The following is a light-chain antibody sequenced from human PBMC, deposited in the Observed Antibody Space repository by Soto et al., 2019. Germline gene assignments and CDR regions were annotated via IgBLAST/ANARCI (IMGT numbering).Light chain of an antibody. Sequence: EIVMTQSPATLSVSPGERATLSCRASQSVSSNLAWYQQKPGQAPRLLIYGASTRATGIPARFSGSGPGTQFTPTISSLQSEDFAVYYCQQYNNWPRTFGQGTKVEIK. V-gene: IGKV3-15*01. CDR3: QQYNNWPRT. CDR2: GAS. J-gene: IGKJ1*01. CDR1: QSVSSN.